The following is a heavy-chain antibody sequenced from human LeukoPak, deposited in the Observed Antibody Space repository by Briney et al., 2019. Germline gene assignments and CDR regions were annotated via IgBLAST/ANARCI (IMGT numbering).Heavy chain of an antibody. CDR2: INTDGSTT. CDR3: ARAADYYASGIFY. CDR1: GFTFSNYW. D-gene: IGHD3-10*01. V-gene: IGHV3-74*01. Sequence: GGSLSLSCVASGFTFSNYWMHWVRQAPGKGLVWVSRINTDGSTTTYADSVKGRFTISRDNAKNTLYLQMNSLRAEETAVYFCARAADYYASGIFYWGQGTLVTVSS. J-gene: IGHJ4*02.